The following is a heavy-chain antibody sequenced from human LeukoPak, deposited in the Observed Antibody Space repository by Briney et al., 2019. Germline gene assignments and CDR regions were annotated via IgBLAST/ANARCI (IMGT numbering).Heavy chain of an antibody. V-gene: IGHV1-69*01. J-gene: IGHJ4*02. Sequence: SSVKVSCKASGGTFSSYAISWVRQAPGQGLEWMGGIILIFGTANYAQKFQGRVTITADESTSTAYMELSSLRSEDTAVYYCARSRVGGYSYAQVYFFDYWGQGTLVTVSS. CDR3: ARSRVGGYSYAQVYFFDY. CDR1: GGTFSSYA. CDR2: IILIFGTA. D-gene: IGHD5-18*01.